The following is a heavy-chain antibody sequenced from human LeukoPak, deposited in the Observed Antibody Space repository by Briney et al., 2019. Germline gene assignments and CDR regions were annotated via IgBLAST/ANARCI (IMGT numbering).Heavy chain of an antibody. CDR3: TTDSRGDD. CDR1: GFTVSSNY. J-gene: IGHJ4*02. CDR2: IYSGGST. D-gene: IGHD3-10*01. Sequence: GGSLRLSCAASGFTVSSNYMSWVRQAPGKGLEWVSVIYSGGSTYYADSVKGRFTISRDNSKNTLYLQMNSLKTEETAVYYCTTDSRGDDWGQGTLVTVSS. V-gene: IGHV3-66*01.